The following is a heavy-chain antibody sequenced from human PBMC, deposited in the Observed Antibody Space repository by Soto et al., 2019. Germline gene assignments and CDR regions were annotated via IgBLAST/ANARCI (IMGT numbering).Heavy chain of an antibody. J-gene: IGHJ6*02. CDR1: GFTFSSYW. CDR2: INSDGSST. D-gene: IGHD1-26*01. Sequence: PGGSLRLSCAASGFTFSSYWMSWVRQAPGKGLEWVSRINSDGSSTSYADSVKGRFTISRDNAKNTLYLQMNSLRAEDTAVYYCARDPRLLLPAYYYGMDVWGQGTTVTVSS. CDR3: ARDPRLLLPAYYYGMDV. V-gene: IGHV3-74*01.